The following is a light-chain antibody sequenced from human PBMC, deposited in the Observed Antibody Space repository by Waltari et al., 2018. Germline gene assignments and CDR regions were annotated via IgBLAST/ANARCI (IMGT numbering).Light chain of an antibody. J-gene: IGKJ1*01. Sequence: DIQMTQYPSTLSASVGDRVTITCRASQNINTWLAWHQQKPGKAPNLLIYKASSLESGVPSRFSGSGSGTEFTLTISSLQPDDFATYYCLQYNGEPRTFGQGTKVEVK. CDR1: QNINTW. CDR2: KAS. V-gene: IGKV1-5*03. CDR3: LQYNGEPRT.